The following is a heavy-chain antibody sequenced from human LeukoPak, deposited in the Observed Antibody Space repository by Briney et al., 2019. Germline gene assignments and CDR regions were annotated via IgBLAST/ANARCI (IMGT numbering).Heavy chain of an antibody. CDR2: ISSKGVST. D-gene: IGHD6-6*01. CDR1: GFTISLYA. J-gene: IGHJ4*02. CDR3: VKGGQYSSSSHFDY. V-gene: IGHV3-64D*09. Sequence: GGSLRLSCAASGFTISLYAMHWVRQAPGRGLEYVSGISSKGVSTYYADSVKGRFTISRDNSKDTMFLQMSSLRPEDTAVYYCVKGGQYSSSSHFDYWGQGTLVTVPS.